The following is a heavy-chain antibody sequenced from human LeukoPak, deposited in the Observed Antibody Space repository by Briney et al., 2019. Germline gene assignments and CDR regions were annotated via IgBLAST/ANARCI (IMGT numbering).Heavy chain of an antibody. CDR3: ASLYSGSYGAYYYMDV. Sequence: ASVKVSCKASGYTFTSYGISWVRRAPGQGLEWMGWISAYNGNTNYAQKLQGRVTMTTDTSTSTAYMELRSLRSDDTAVYYCASLYSGSYGAYYYMDVWGKGTTVTVSS. CDR2: ISAYNGNT. D-gene: IGHD1-26*01. V-gene: IGHV1-18*01. J-gene: IGHJ6*03. CDR1: GYTFTSYG.